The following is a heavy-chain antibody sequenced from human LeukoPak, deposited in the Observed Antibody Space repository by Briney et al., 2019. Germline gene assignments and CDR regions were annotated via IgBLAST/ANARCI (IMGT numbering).Heavy chain of an antibody. J-gene: IGHJ5*02. CDR1: GGSFSGYY. D-gene: IGHD3-9*01. Sequence: SGTLSLTCAVYGGSFSGYYWSWIRQPPGKGLEWIGEINHSGSTNYNPSLKSRVTISVDTSKNQFSLKLSSVTAADTAVYYCARGDILTGYYRWFDPWGQGTLVTVSS. CDR2: INHSGST. CDR3: ARGDILTGYYRWFDP. V-gene: IGHV4-34*01.